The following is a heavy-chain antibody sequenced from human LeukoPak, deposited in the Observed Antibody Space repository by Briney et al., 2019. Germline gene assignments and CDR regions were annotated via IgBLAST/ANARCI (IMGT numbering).Heavy chain of an antibody. CDR3: ARDLNHGFNYYYYGLEV. V-gene: IGHV4-59*01. CDR2: IYFSGNT. Sequence: SETLSLTCTVSGDSINSYYWSWIRQPPGEGLEWIGYIYFSGNTKYNPSLKNRVTISVDRSKSQFYLTLRSVTAADTAVYYCARDLNHGFNYYYYGLEVWGQGTTVTVSS. CDR1: GDSINSYY. J-gene: IGHJ6*02. D-gene: IGHD3-9*01.